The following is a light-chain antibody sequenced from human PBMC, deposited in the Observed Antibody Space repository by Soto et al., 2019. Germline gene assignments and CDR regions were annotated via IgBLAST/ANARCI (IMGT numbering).Light chain of an antibody. CDR3: SSYTIISTYV. CDR2: QVS. V-gene: IGLV2-14*01. J-gene: IGLJ1*01. Sequence: QCLLTQPASVSGSPGQSITISCTGTSSDVGAYNYVSWYQQPPGKAPKLMIYQVSNRPSGISNRFSGSKSGNTASLTISGLQAEDEADYYCSSYTIISTYVFGSGTKVTVL. CDR1: SSDVGAYNY.